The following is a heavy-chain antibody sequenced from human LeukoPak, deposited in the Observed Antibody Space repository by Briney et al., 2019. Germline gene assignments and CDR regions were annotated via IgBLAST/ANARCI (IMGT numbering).Heavy chain of an antibody. CDR2: ISDSGDGT. CDR3: VREVSAWPKNWFDP. Sequence: GGSLRLSCAASGFTVSSNYMSWVRQAPGKGLEWVTAISDSGDGTYYADSVKARFTISRDNSKNTVYLEMSSLRAEDTAVYYCVREVSAWPKNWFDPWGQGTLVTVSS. D-gene: IGHD3-3*01. V-gene: IGHV3-23*01. CDR1: GFTVSSNY. J-gene: IGHJ5*02.